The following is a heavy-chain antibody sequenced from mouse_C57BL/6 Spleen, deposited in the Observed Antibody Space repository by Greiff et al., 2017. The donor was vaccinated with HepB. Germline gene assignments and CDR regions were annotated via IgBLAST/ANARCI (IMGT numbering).Heavy chain of an antibody. CDR3: ARREDYDYDDGGYYAMDY. Sequence: VQLQQSGAELMKPGASVKLSCKATGYTFTGYWIEWVKQRPGHGLEWIGEILPGSGSTNYNEKFKGKATFTADTSSNTAYMQLSSLTTEDSAIYYCARREDYDYDDGGYYAMDYWGQGTSVTVSS. CDR2: ILPGSGST. J-gene: IGHJ4*01. D-gene: IGHD2-4*01. V-gene: IGHV1-9*01. CDR1: GYTFTGYW.